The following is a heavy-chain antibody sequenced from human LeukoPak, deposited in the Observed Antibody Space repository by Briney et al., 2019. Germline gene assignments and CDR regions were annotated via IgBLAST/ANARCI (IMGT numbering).Heavy chain of an antibody. Sequence: ASVKVSCKASGGTFSSYAISWVRQAPGQGLEWMGGIIPIFGTANYAQKFQGRVTITVDESTSTAYIELSSLRSEDTAVYYCARLGGRCSSTSCYHPAFDPWGQGTLVTVSS. V-gene: IGHV1-69*13. J-gene: IGHJ5*02. CDR2: IIPIFGTA. CDR3: ARLGGRCSSTSCYHPAFDP. D-gene: IGHD2-2*01. CDR1: GGTFSSYA.